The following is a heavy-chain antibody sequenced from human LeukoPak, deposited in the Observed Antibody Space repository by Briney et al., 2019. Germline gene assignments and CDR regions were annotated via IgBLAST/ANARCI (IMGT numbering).Heavy chain of an antibody. D-gene: IGHD3-22*01. J-gene: IGHJ3*02. CDR1: GYSFTSYW. CDR2: IYPGDSDT. V-gene: IGHV5-51*01. CDR3: AREKLYDSSGYSLHDAFDI. Sequence: GESLKISCKGSGYSFTSYWIGWVRQMPGKGLEWMGIIYPGDSDTRYSPSFQGQVTISADKSISTAYLQWSSLKASDTAMYYCAREKLYDSSGYSLHDAFDIWGQGTMVTVSS.